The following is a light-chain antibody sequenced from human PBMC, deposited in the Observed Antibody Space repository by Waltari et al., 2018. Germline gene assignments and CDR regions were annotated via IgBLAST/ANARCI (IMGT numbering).Light chain of an antibody. J-gene: IGLJ2*01. CDR2: YND. CDR1: NIASKN. Sequence: SYVLTQPPSVSVAPGTKASITCGGYNIASKNVHLYQRKAGQAPELVIFYNDDRPSGIPERFSGSNSGNTATLTISRVEAGDEADYYCQVWDSSSDHVVFGGGTKLTVL. V-gene: IGLV3-21*04. CDR3: QVWDSSSDHVV.